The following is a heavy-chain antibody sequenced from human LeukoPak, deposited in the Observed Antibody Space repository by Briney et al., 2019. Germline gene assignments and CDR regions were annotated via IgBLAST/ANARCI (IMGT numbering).Heavy chain of an antibody. J-gene: IGHJ4*02. Sequence: SETLSLTCTVSGGSIRSSSYYWGWIRQPPGKGLEWIGTIYYSGSTYYNPSLKSRVTISVDTSKNQFSLKLSSVTAADTAVYYCARSRKDQWLAHDYWGQGTLVTVSS. V-gene: IGHV4-39*01. CDR3: ARSRKDQWLAHDY. CDR2: IYYSGST. D-gene: IGHD6-19*01. CDR1: GGSIRSSSYY.